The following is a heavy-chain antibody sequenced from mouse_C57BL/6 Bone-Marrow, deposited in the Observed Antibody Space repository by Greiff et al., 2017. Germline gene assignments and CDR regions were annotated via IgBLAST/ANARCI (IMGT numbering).Heavy chain of an antibody. Sequence: VKLMESGAELVRPGASVKLSCKASGYTFTDYYINWVKQRPGQGLEWIARIYPGSGNTYYNEKFKGKATLTAEKSSSTAYMQLSSLTSDDYAVYFCASEGRRNRSGGDAMDYWGQGTSVTVSS. V-gene: IGHV1-76*01. J-gene: IGHJ4*01. CDR2: IYPGSGNT. D-gene: IGHD1-1*01. CDR1: GYTFTDYY. CDR3: ASEGRRNRSGGDAMDY.